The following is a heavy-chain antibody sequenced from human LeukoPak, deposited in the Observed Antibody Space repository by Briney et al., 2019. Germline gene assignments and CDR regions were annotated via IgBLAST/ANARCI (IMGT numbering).Heavy chain of an antibody. V-gene: IGHV4-59*01. D-gene: IGHD6-6*01. CDR3: ARESSSPREYYYYYMDV. CDR2: VDHTGST. J-gene: IGHJ6*03. Sequence: SETLSLTCSVSDDSITMYYWTWIRQPPGKGLEWIGYVDHTGSTNFNPSLNGRVSISRDTTKNLFSLRLRSVTAADTAVYYCARESSSPREYYYYYMDVWGKGTTVTISS. CDR1: DDSITMYY.